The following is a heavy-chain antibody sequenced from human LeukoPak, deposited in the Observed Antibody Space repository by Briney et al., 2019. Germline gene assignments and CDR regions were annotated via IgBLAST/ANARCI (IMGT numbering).Heavy chain of an antibody. CDR3: ARFGVDYDMDV. CDR2: IHYSGRP. Sequence: SETLSLTCTVSGGSISGHYWTWIWQPPGKGLEWIGQIHYSGRPDYNPSLKSRVTISVDTSKNQLSLKVTSVTGADTAAYYCARFGVDYDMDVWGQGTTVTVSS. D-gene: IGHD3-16*01. V-gene: IGHV4-59*11. J-gene: IGHJ6*02. CDR1: GGSISGHY.